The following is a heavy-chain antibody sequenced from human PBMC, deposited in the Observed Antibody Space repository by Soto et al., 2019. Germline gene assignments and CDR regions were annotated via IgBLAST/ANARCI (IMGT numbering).Heavy chain of an antibody. CDR2: ISGSGTAT. Sequence: EVKLLESGGGLVQPGGSMRLSCEASGFPFWTYSMSWVRQAPRKGLEWVSGISGSGTATYYTDSVKGRFTVSRDNSKNTLYLQMNSLRDEDTAVYYCAKARSGNYQYYIDYWGQGTLVTVSS. CDR3: AKARSGNYQYYIDY. J-gene: IGHJ4*02. CDR1: GFPFWTYS. D-gene: IGHD3-22*01. V-gene: IGHV3-23*01.